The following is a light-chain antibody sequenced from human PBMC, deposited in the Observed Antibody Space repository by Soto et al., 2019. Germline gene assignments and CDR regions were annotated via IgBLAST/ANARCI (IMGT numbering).Light chain of an antibody. J-gene: IGKJ1*01. CDR1: QSVTSNY. Sequence: EIVLTQSPGTLSLSPGERATLSCRASQSVTSNYLAWYQQKPGQAPRLLIFGASSRATGIPDKFSGSGSGTDFTLTISRLEPDDFAVYYCQRYGGPSWPFGQGTKVDIK. CDR2: GAS. CDR3: QRYGGPSWP. V-gene: IGKV3-20*01.